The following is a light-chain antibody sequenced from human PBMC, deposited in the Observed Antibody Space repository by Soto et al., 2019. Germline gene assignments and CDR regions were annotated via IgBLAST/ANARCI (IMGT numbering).Light chain of an antibody. V-gene: IGLV1-44*01. Sequence: QSVLTQPPSAPGTPGQRVTISCSGGSSNIGSNTVSWYQQLPGTAPKLVMYSNTRRPSGVPDRFSASKSGTSVSLVISGLQSEDDGDYYCAAWDVSLNGMVFGGGTKLTVL. CDR2: SNT. CDR1: SSNIGSNT. J-gene: IGLJ2*01. CDR3: AAWDVSLNGMV.